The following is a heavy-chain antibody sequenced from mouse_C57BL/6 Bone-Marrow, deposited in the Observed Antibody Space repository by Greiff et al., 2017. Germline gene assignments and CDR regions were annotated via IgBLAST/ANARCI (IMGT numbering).Heavy chain of an antibody. Sequence: SGASVKLSCKATGYTFTGYWIEWVKQRPGHGLEWIGEILPGSGSTNYNEKFKGKATFTADTSSNTAYMQLSSLTTEDSAIYYCARADYYYGSVWYFDVWGTGTTVTVSS. D-gene: IGHD1-1*01. CDR2: ILPGSGST. CDR1: GYTFTGYW. CDR3: ARADYYYGSVWYFDV. V-gene: IGHV1-9*01. J-gene: IGHJ1*03.